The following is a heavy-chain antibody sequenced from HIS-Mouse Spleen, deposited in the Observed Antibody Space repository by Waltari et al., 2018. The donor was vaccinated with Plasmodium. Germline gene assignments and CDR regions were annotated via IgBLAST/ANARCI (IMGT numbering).Heavy chain of an antibody. D-gene: IGHD6-13*01. CDR2: IKQDGSEK. V-gene: IGHV3-7*01. J-gene: IGHJ2*01. CDR1: GFTFSSYW. CDR3: ASSWYWYFDL. Sequence: EVQLVESGGGLVQPGGSLRLSCAASGFTFSSYWMSWVRQAPGKGLEWVAKIKQDGSEKDEVDSVKGRFTISRDNAKNSLYLQMNSLRAEDTAVYYCASSWYWYFDLWGRGTLVTVSS.